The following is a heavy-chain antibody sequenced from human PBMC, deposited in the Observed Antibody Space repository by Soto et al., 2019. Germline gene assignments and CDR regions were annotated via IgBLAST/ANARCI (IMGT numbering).Heavy chain of an antibody. D-gene: IGHD2-15*01. V-gene: IGHV1-18*01. J-gene: IGHJ5*02. CDR2: ISAYNGNT. CDR1: CYTFTSYG. Sequence: ASVKVSCKASCYTFTSYGSSWVRQAPGQGLEWMGWISAYNGNTNYAQKLQGRVTMTTDTSTSTAYMELRSLRSDDTAVYYCARDRNPQSPFIVVVVAAENWFDPWGQGTLVTVSS. CDR3: ARDRNPQSPFIVVVVAAENWFDP.